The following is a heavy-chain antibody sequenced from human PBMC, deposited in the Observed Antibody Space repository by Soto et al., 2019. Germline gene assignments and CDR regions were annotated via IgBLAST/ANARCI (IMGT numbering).Heavy chain of an antibody. J-gene: IGHJ6*02. Sequence: GESLKISCKGSGYSFTSYWIGWVRQMPGKGLEWMGIIYPGDSDTRYSPSFQGQVTISADKSISTAYLQWSSLKASDTAMYYCARHKFAETSNYYYYGMDVWGQGTTVTVSS. CDR3: ARHKFAETSNYYYYGMDV. V-gene: IGHV5-51*01. CDR2: IYPGDSDT. CDR1: GYSFTSYW.